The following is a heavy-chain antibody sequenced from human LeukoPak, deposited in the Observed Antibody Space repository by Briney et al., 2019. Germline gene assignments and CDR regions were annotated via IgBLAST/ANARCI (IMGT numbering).Heavy chain of an antibody. CDR2: ISWNSGSI. Sequence: GGSLRLSCAASGFTFDDYAMHWVRQAPGKGLEWVSGISWNSGSIGYADSVKGRFTISRDNAKNSLYLQMNSLRAEDTALYYCARRATTTNYYDSSGAIDYWGQGTLVTVSS. CDR1: GFTFDDYA. CDR3: ARRATTTNYYDSSGAIDY. D-gene: IGHD3-22*01. V-gene: IGHV3-9*01. J-gene: IGHJ4*02.